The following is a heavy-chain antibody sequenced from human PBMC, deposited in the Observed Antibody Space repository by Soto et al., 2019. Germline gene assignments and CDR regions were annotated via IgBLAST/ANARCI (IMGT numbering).Heavy chain of an antibody. J-gene: IGHJ4*02. Sequence: XSVKFTCTASVYNFTTYFIHWVRQGPGPGLEWMGMIHPSGDTGYAQKFRGRVTMTIDTSTTTAYMELRNLTSEDTAVYVAVRGYCTTSPCSGGFRFWGQGTLVTVSS. CDR1: VYNFTTYF. V-gene: IGHV1-46*01. D-gene: IGHD6-13*01. CDR2: IHPSGDT. CDR3: VRGYCTTSPCSGGFRF.